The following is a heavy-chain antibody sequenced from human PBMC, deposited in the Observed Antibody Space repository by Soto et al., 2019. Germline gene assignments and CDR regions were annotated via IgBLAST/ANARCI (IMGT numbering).Heavy chain of an antibody. CDR1: GGSISSSSYY. V-gene: IGHV4-39*01. CDR3: ARITMVRGVIITPTPSRYYFDY. CDR2: IYYSGST. D-gene: IGHD3-10*01. Sequence: SETLSLTCTVSGGSISSSSYYWGWIRQPPGKGLEWIGSIYYSGSTYYNPSPKSRVTISVDTSKNQFSLKLSSVTAADTAVYYCARITMVRGVIITPTPSRYYFDYWGQGTLVTVSS. J-gene: IGHJ4*02.